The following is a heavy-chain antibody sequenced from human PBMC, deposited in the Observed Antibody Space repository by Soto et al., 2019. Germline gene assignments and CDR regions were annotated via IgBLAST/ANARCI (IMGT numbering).Heavy chain of an antibody. CDR1: GFTFSSYA. CDR2: ISGSGGST. V-gene: IGHV3-23*01. CDR3: ANSWSDFWSGYYPGPVLYFDY. Sequence: PGGSLRLSCAASGFTFSSYAMSWVRQAPGKWLEWVSAISGSGGSTYYADSVKGRFTISRDNSKNTLYLQMNSLRAEDTAVYYCANSWSDFWSGYYPGPVLYFDYWGQGXLVTVYS. D-gene: IGHD3-3*01. J-gene: IGHJ4*02.